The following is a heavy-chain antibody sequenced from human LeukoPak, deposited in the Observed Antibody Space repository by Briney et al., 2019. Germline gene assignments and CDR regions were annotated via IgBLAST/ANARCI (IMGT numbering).Heavy chain of an antibody. CDR1: GFTFSSYA. D-gene: IGHD6-13*01. Sequence: GGSLRLSCAASGFTFSSYAMSWVRQAPGKGLEWVSAISGSGGSTYYADSVKGRFTISRDNSKNTLYLQMNSLRAEDTAAYYCAKDWVASSWFNWFDPWGQGTLVTVSS. CDR2: ISGSGGST. CDR3: AKDWVASSWFNWFDP. J-gene: IGHJ5*02. V-gene: IGHV3-23*01.